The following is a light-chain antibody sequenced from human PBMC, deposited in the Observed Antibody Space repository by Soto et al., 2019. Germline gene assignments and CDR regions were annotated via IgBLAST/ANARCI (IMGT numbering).Light chain of an antibody. J-gene: IGKJ5*01. V-gene: IGKV3-15*01. CDR3: QQYKNWPL. CDR1: HSVNSH. Sequence: MMMTQSPATSPVSPGERVTLSCRTSHSVNSHVAWYQQKPGQAPRLLLYGASTRATGIPVRFSGSGFGTEFTLTISSLQSEDFAVYYCQQYKNWPLFGQGTRLEIK. CDR2: GAS.